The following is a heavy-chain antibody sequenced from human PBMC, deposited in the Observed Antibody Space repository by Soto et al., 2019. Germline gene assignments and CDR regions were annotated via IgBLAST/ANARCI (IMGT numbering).Heavy chain of an antibody. Sequence: ASVKVSCKASGYTFTDYFIHLVRQAPGQGLEWMGWINPNSGGTNYAQKFQGRVTMTRDTSISTAYMELSRLTSDDTAVYYCARVAAGPPDYWGQGTLVTVSS. D-gene: IGHD6-13*01. CDR2: INPNSGGT. CDR1: GYTFTDYF. J-gene: IGHJ4*02. CDR3: ARVAAGPPDY. V-gene: IGHV1-2*02.